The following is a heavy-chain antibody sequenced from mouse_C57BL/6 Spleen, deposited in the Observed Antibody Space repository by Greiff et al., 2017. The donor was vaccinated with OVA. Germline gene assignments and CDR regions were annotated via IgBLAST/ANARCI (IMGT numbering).Heavy chain of an antibody. CDR1: GFSLSTSGMG. D-gene: IGHD1-1*01. Sequence: QVTLKVCGPGILQSSQTLSLTCSFSGFSLSTSGMGVSWIRQPSGKGLEWLAHIYWDDDKRYNPSLKSRLTLSKDTSRNQVFLKSTSVDTADTATYYCARRGVYVFDYWGQGTTLTVSS. CDR3: ARRGVYVFDY. J-gene: IGHJ2*01. CDR2: IYWDDDK. V-gene: IGHV8-12*01.